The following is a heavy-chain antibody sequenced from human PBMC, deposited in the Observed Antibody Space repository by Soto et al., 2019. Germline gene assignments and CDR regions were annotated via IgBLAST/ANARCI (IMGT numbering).Heavy chain of an antibody. CDR2: IWYDGSNK. Sequence: GGYLEPACEASGFRFGSYGMHWVRQGPGKGLEWVAVIWYDGSNKYYADSVKGRFTISRDNSKNTLYLQMNSLRAEDTAVYYCARDQGGRLLEWLLSDYYYYGMDVWGQGT. V-gene: IGHV3-33*01. CDR3: ARDQGGRLLEWLLSDYYYYGMDV. CDR1: GFRFGSYG. J-gene: IGHJ6*02. D-gene: IGHD3-3*01.